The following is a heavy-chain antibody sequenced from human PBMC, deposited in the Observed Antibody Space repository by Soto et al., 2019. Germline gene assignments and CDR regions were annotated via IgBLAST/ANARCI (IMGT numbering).Heavy chain of an antibody. CDR1: GFTFSSCW. J-gene: IGHJ4*02. CDR2: IKHDGSEK. CDR3: ASDPSQLVTPY. V-gene: IGHV3-7*01. D-gene: IGHD3-9*01. Sequence: EVQLVESGGGLVQPGGSLRLSCAASGFTFSSCWMTWVRQAPGKGLEWVGNIKHDGSEKYYADSVKGRFTISRDNAKNSLYLQMNSLRAEDTAVYYCASDPSQLVTPYWGQGTLVTVSA.